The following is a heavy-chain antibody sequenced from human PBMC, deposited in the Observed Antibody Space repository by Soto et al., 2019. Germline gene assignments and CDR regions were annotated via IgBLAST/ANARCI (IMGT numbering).Heavy chain of an antibody. Sequence: GGSLRLSCAASGFTFSSYAMSWVRQAPGKGLEWVSAISGSGGSTYYADSVKGRFTISRDNSKNTLYLQMNSLRAEDTAVYYCAKDLTYYYDSSGYYHGGFDYWGQGTLVTVSS. V-gene: IGHV3-23*01. CDR1: GFTFSSYA. D-gene: IGHD3-22*01. J-gene: IGHJ4*02. CDR2: ISGSGGST. CDR3: AKDLTYYYDSSGYYHGGFDY.